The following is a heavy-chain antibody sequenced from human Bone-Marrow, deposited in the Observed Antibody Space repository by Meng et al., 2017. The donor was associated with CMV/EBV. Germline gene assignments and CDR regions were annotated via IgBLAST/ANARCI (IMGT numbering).Heavy chain of an antibody. D-gene: IGHD3-3*01. V-gene: IGHV3-30*02. J-gene: IGHJ4*02. CDR1: GFTFSSYG. CDR2: IRYDGSNK. CDR3: AKDKDDFWSGYHLDY. Sequence: GGSLRLSCAASGFTFSSYGMHWVRQAPGKGLEWVTFIRYDGSNKYYADSVKGRFTISRDNSKNTLYLQMNSLRAEDTAVYYCAKDKDDFWSGYHLDYWGQGTRVTVYS.